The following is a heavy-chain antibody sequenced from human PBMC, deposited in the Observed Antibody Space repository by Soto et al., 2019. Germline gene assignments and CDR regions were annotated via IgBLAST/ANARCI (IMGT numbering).Heavy chain of an antibody. CDR3: ARHRSGYSGYEHYYFDY. CDR2: IYYSGST. Sequence: SETLSLTCTVSGGSISSSSYYWGWIRQPPGKGLEWIGSIYYSGSTYYNPSLKSRVTISVDTSKNQFSLKLSSVTAADTAVYYCARHRSGYSGYEHYYFDYWGQGTLVTVYS. CDR1: GGSISSSSYY. J-gene: IGHJ4*02. D-gene: IGHD5-12*01. V-gene: IGHV4-39*01.